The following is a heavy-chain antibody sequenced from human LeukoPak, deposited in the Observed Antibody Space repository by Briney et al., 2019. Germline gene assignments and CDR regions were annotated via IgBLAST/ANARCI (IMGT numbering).Heavy chain of an antibody. Sequence: PSETLSLTCTVSGGSGSSDSWSWIRPPPGQGLEGIGYISYSGSTSYNPPLKSRVTISVDPSKSQLSLKLRSVTAADTAVYYCVGAVAGMDAFDIWSQGTMVTVSS. J-gene: IGHJ3*02. CDR2: ISYSGST. CDR3: VGAVAGMDAFDI. V-gene: IGHV4-59*02. CDR1: GGSGSSDS. D-gene: IGHD6-19*01.